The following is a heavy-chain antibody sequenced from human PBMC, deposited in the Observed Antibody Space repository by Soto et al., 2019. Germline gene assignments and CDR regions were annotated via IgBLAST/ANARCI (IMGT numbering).Heavy chain of an antibody. J-gene: IGHJ4*02. CDR3: ARVSRDSSGYYYFDY. Sequence: PGGSLRLSCAASGFTFSSYAMHWVRQAPGKGLEWVAVISYDGSNKYYADSVKGRFTISRDNSKNTLYLQMNSLRAEDTAVYYCARVSRDSSGYYYFDYWGQGTLVTVSS. D-gene: IGHD3-22*01. CDR2: ISYDGSNK. V-gene: IGHV3-30-3*01. CDR1: GFTFSSYA.